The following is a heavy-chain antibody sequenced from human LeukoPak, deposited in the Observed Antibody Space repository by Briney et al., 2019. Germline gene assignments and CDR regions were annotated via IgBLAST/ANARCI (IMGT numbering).Heavy chain of an antibody. D-gene: IGHD2-2*01. CDR2: INHSGST. CDR3: ARHPGRVPDIVVVPAAIEGIDP. V-gene: IGHV4-34*01. Sequence: SETLSLTCAVYGGSFSGYYWSWIRQPPGKGLEWIGEINHSGSTNYNPSLKSRVTISVDTSKNQFSLKLSSVTAADTAVYYCARHPGRVPDIVVVPAAIEGIDPWGQGTLVTVSS. J-gene: IGHJ5*02. CDR1: GGSFSGYY.